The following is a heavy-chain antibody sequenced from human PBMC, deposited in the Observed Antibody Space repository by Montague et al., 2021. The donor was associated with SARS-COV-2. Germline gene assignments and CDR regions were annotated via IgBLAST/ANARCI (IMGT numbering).Heavy chain of an antibody. CDR3: ARQRRGGLVSTPRFFDY. V-gene: IGHV4-39*01. J-gene: IGHJ4*02. CDR1: GGSISSSSYY. CDR2: IYYSGST. D-gene: IGHD6-19*01. Sequence: SETLSLTCTVSGGSISSSSYYWGWIRQPPGKGQEWIGSIYYSGSTXYNPSLKSRVTISVDTSKNQFSLKLSSVTAADTAVYYCARQRRGGLVSTPRFFDYWGQGTLVTVSS.